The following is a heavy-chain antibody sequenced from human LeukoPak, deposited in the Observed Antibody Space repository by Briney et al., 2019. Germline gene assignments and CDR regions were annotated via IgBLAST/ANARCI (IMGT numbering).Heavy chain of an antibody. J-gene: IGHJ5*02. CDR2: ISAYNGKT. V-gene: IGHV1-18*01. CDR3: ARDRTFSSSAADWFDP. CDR1: GYTXTSYG. D-gene: IGHD6-6*01. Sequence: GASVKVSCKASGYTXTSYGISWVRQAPGQGLEWMGWISAYNGKTNYAQKFQGRVTMTTDTSTSTAYMELRSLRSDDTAVYYCARDRTFSSSAADWFDPWGQGTLVTVSS.